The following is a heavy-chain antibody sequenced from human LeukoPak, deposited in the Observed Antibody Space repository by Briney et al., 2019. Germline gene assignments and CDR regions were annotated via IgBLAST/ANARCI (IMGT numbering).Heavy chain of an antibody. J-gene: IGHJ4*02. D-gene: IGHD1-26*01. V-gene: IGHV1-69*06. CDR3: ASGSGSYFDY. CDR2: IIPIFGTA. CDR1: GGTFSSYA. Sequence: ASVKVSCKASGGTFSSYAISWVRQAPGQGLEWMGGIIPIFGTANYAQKFQGRVTMTEDTSTDTAYMELSSLRSEDTAVYYCASGSGSYFDYWGQGTLVTVSS.